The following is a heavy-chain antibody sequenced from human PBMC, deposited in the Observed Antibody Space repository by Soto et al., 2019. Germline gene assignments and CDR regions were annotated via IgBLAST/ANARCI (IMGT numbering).Heavy chain of an antibody. CDR2: INYSVST. V-gene: IGHV4-39*01. CDR3: AKRGLTFGGSGMDV. Sequence: SETLSLTCTVSGGSVSSSSYYWGWVRQPPGKGLEWIGEINYSVSTNYNPSLESRVTISVDTSKNQFSLKLSSVTAADTAVYYCAKRGLTFGGSGMDVWGQGTTVTVSS. CDR1: GGSVSSSSYY. J-gene: IGHJ6*02. D-gene: IGHD3-10*01.